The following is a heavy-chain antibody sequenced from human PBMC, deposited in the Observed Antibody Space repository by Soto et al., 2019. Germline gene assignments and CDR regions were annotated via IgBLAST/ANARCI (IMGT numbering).Heavy chain of an antibody. CDR1: GGSISSYY. V-gene: IGHV4-59*01. CDR2: IYYSGST. D-gene: IGHD3-22*01. CDR3: ARHAVIGLIYYFYMDV. J-gene: IGHJ6*03. Sequence: SETLSLTCTVSGGSISSYYWSWIRQPPGKGLEWIGYIYYSGSTNYNPSLKSRVTISVDTSKNQFSLKLSSVTAAYTALYYCARHAVIGLIYYFYMDVWGKGTTVTVSS.